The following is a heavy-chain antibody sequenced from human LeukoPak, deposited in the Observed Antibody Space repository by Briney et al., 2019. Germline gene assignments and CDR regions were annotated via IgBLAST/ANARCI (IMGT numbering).Heavy chain of an antibody. D-gene: IGHD1-26*01. V-gene: IGHV4-31*03. Sequence: PSQTLSLTCTVSGGSISSGGYYWSWIRQHPGKGLEWIGYIYYSGSTYYNPSLKSRVTISVDTSKNQFSLKLSSVTAADTAVYYCARDRVVGATRWFDPWGQGTLVTASS. CDR3: ARDRVVGATRWFDP. CDR1: GGSISSGGYY. CDR2: IYYSGST. J-gene: IGHJ5*02.